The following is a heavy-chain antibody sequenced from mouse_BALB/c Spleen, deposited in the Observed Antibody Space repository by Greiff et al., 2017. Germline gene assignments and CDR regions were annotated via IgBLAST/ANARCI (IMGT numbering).Heavy chain of an antibody. CDR3: AKLLRSPLYAMDY. CDR2: ISSGGST. V-gene: IGHV5-6-5*01. J-gene: IGHJ4*01. Sequence: EVQGVESGGGLVKPGGSLKLSCAASGFTFSSYAMSWVRQTPEKRLEWVASISSGGSTYDPDSVKGRFTISRDNARNILYLQMSSLRSEDTAMYYCAKLLRSPLYAMDYWGQGTSVTVSS. D-gene: IGHD1-1*01. CDR1: GFTFSSYA.